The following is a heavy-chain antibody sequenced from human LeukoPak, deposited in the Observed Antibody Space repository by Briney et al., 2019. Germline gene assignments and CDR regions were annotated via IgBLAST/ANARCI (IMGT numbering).Heavy chain of an antibody. Sequence: HPGGSLRLSCAASGFIFNNYGLIWVRQAPGKGLQWVSAISNDGGGIPYADFVKGRFTISRDNSKNTLFLQMNSLRAEDTALYYCAKGGSGYFLDLWGQGTLVTVSS. D-gene: IGHD5-12*01. J-gene: IGHJ5*02. V-gene: IGHV3-23*01. CDR3: AKGGSGYFLDL. CDR1: GFIFNNYG. CDR2: ISNDGGGI.